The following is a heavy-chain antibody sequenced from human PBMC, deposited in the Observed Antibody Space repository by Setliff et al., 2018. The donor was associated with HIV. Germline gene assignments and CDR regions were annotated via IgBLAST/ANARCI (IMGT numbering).Heavy chain of an antibody. Sequence: SETLSLTCAVYGASLSDYYWSWIRQPPGKGLEWIGEINHTGNTNYNPSLKSRVTTSVNTSKNQFALKLNSVTAADTAVYFCVTTHYSGTYGVWFDPWGQGTLVTVSS. CDR1: GASLSDYY. J-gene: IGHJ5*02. D-gene: IGHD1-26*01. V-gene: IGHV4-34*01. CDR2: INHTGNT. CDR3: VTTHYSGTYGVWFDP.